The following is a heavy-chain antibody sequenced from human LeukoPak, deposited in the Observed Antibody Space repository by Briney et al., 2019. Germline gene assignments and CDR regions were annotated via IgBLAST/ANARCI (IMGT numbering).Heavy chain of an antibody. CDR3: ARVRYYYGSGSYDFDY. CDR1: GGSISSYY. D-gene: IGHD3-10*01. CDR2: IYYSGST. Sequence: SETLSLTCTVSGGSISSYYWSWIRQPPGKGLEWIGYIYYSGSTSYNPSLKSRVTISVDTSKNQFSLKLSSVTAADTAVYYCARVRYYYGSGSYDFDYWGQGTLVTVSS. J-gene: IGHJ4*02. V-gene: IGHV4-59*01.